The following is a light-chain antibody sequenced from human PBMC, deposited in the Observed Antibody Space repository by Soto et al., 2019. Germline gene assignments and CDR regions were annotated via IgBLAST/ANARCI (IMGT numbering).Light chain of an antibody. CDR2: EVR. Sequence: QSALTQPASVSGSPGQSITISCTGTNNDVGGFNYVSWYQQHPGKAPKLMIYEVRNRPSGVSNRFSGSKSGNTASLTISGLQAEDEADYYCSSYTSSSTVVFGGGTKLIVL. V-gene: IGLV2-14*01. CDR1: NNDVGGFNY. J-gene: IGLJ2*01. CDR3: SSYTSSSTVV.